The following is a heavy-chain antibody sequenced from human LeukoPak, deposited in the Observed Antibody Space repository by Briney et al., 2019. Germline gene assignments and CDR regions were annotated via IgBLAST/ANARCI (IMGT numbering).Heavy chain of an antibody. J-gene: IGHJ6*03. CDR3: ARARITMVRGRGYYMDV. Sequence: SETLSLTCTVSGGSISSYYWSWIRQPPGKGLEWIGYIYYSGSTNYNPSLKSRVTISVDTSKNQFSLKLSSVTAADTAVYYCARARITMVRGRGYYMDVWGKGTTVTVSS. CDR2: IYYSGST. D-gene: IGHD3-10*01. CDR1: GGSISSYY. V-gene: IGHV4-59*12.